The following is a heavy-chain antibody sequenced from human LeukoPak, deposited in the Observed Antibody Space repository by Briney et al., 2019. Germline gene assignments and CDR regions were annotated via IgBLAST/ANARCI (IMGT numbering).Heavy chain of an antibody. Sequence: KPSETLSLTCTVSGGSISSYYWSWLRQPPGKGLEWIGYIYYSGSTNYNPSLKSRVTISVDTSKNQFSLKLSSVTAADTAVYYCARHYSSSWTDAFDIWGQGTMVTVSS. J-gene: IGHJ3*02. CDR1: GGSISSYY. CDR2: IYYSGST. D-gene: IGHD6-13*01. CDR3: ARHYSSSWTDAFDI. V-gene: IGHV4-59*08.